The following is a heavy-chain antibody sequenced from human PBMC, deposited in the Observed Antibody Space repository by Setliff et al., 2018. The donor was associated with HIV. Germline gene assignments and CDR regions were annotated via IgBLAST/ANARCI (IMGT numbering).Heavy chain of an antibody. Sequence: ASVKVSCKASGYTFTGYYINWVRRAPGQGLEWMGRINPNSGDTNYTQSFQGRVTMTRDRSINTAYLELSSLKSDDTAVYYCARGKDGFDIWGQGTMVTVS. V-gene: IGHV1-2*06. CDR3: ARGKDGFDI. J-gene: IGHJ3*02. D-gene: IGHD2-15*01. CDR2: INPNSGDT. CDR1: GYTFTGYY.